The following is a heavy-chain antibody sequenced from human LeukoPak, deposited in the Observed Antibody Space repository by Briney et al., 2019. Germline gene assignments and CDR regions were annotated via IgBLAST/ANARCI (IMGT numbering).Heavy chain of an antibody. CDR3: ATTRRYFDWLLDY. D-gene: IGHD3-9*01. CDR1: GGTFSSYA. V-gene: IGHV1-69*06. J-gene: IGHJ4*02. Sequence: ASVKVSCKASGGTFSSYAISWVRQAPGQGLEWMGGIIPIFGTANYAQKFQGRVTITADKSTSTAYMELSSLRSEDTAVYYCATTRRYFDWLLDYWGQGTLVTVSS. CDR2: IIPIFGTA.